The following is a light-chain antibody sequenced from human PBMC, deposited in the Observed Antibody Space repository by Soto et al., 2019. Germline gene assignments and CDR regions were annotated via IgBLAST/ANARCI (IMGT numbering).Light chain of an antibody. V-gene: IGLV1-44*01. J-gene: IGLJ2*01. CDR3: ASWDDSLNGPV. CDR2: KNN. Sequence: SVLTQPPSASGTPGQTVTISCSGSSSNIGSRVNWYQQLPGTAPKLLMYKNNQRPSGVPERFSGSKSGTSASLYISGLQSEDEADYYCASWDDSLNGPVFGGGTKLTVL. CDR1: SSNIGSR.